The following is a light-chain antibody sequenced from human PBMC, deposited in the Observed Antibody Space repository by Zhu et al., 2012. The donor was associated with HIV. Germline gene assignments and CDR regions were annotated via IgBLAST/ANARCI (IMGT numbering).Light chain of an antibody. Sequence: EIVMTQSPATLSVSPGERATLSCRASQSVNTNLAWYQQKPGQAPRLLIYGASTRATGIPARFSGSGSGTEFTLTINSMQSEDFAVYYCQQYNNWPPATFGPGTKVDIK. V-gene: IGKV3-15*01. J-gene: IGKJ3*01. CDR1: QSVNTN. CDR2: GAS. CDR3: QQYNNWPPAT.